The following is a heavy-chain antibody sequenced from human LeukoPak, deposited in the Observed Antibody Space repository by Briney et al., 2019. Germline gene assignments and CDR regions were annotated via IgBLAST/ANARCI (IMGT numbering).Heavy chain of an antibody. J-gene: IGHJ4*02. CDR3: ASVGTYYFDH. Sequence: SETLSLTCTVSGGSISSSSYYWGWIRQPPGKGLEWIGSIYYSGSPYYNPSLKSRVTISVDTSKNQLSLKLTSVTAADTAMYYCASVGTYYFDHWGQGALVTVSS. CDR1: GGSISSSSYY. CDR2: IYYSGSP. D-gene: IGHD7-27*01. V-gene: IGHV4-39*01.